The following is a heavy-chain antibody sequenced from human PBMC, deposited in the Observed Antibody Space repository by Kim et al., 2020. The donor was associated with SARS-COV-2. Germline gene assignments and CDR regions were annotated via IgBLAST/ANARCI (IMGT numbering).Heavy chain of an antibody. V-gene: IGHV4-59*08. CDR1: GGSTSSYY. J-gene: IGHJ4*02. Sequence: SETLSLTCTVSGGSTSSYYWSWIRQPPGKGLEWIGCIFHTGSTNYSPSLKSRVTLSVDTSKNQFSLKLISVTAADTAVYYCARNRGPAGGAHLDYWGQGT. D-gene: IGHD3-16*01. CDR2: IFHTGST. CDR3: ARNRGPAGGAHLDY.